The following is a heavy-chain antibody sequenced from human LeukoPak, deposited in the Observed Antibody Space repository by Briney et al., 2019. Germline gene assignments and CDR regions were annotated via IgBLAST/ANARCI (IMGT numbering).Heavy chain of an antibody. CDR3: AGSGLGIVY. CDR1: GGSFSGYY. CDR2: INHSGST. J-gene: IGHJ4*02. Sequence: SETLSLTCAVYGGSFSGYYWSWIRQPPGKGLEWIGEINHSGSTYYNPSLKSRVTISVDTSKNQFSLKLSSVTAADTAVYYCAGSGLGIVYWGQGTLVTVSS. V-gene: IGHV4-34*09. D-gene: IGHD3-22*01.